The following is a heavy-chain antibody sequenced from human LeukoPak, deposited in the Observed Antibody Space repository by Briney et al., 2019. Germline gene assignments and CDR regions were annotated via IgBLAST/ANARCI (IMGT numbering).Heavy chain of an antibody. Sequence: GGSLRLSCAASGFTFSNYWMSWVRQAPGKGLEWVANIKQDESEKYYVDSVKGRFTISRDNAKNSLYLQMNSLRAEDTAVYYCARDWTTVGPFDYWGQGTLVTVSS. D-gene: IGHD4-11*01. CDR3: ARDWTTVGPFDY. J-gene: IGHJ4*02. CDR2: IKQDESEK. CDR1: GFTFSNYW. V-gene: IGHV3-7*03.